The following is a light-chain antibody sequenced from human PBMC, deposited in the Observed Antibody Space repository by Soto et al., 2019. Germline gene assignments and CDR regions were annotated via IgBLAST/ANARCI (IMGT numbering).Light chain of an antibody. CDR3: QSYDSSLSGWV. J-gene: IGLJ3*02. V-gene: IGLV1-40*01. CDR2: GNN. CDR1: SSNIGAGYD. Sequence: QSVLTQPPSVSGAPGQRVTISCTGISSNIGAGYDVHWYQQLPGTAPKLLIYGNNNRPSGVPDRFSGSKSGTSASLAITGLQAEDEADYYCQSYDSSLSGWVFGRGTQLTVL.